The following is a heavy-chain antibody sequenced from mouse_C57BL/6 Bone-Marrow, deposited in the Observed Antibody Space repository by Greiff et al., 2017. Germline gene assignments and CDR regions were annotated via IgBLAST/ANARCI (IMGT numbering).Heavy chain of an antibody. D-gene: IGHD1-1*02. Sequence: QVQLQQSGAELVMPGASVKLSCKASGYTFTGYWMHWVKQRPGHGLEWIGEMDPSDSYTNYNQKFKGKSTLTVDKSSSTAYMQLSSLTSEDSAVYYCAILSMDYWGQGTSVTVSS. CDR3: AILSMDY. V-gene: IGHV1-69*01. CDR1: GYTFTGYW. J-gene: IGHJ4*01. CDR2: MDPSDSYT.